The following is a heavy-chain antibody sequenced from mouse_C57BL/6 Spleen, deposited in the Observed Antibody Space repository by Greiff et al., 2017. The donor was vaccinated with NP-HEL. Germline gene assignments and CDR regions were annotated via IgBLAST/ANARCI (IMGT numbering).Heavy chain of an antibody. V-gene: IGHV1-26*01. J-gene: IGHJ4*01. CDR2: INPNNGGT. CDR1: GYTFTDYY. D-gene: IGHD4-1*01. CDR3: ARFPSNFYAMDY. Sequence: EVQLQQSGPELVKPGASVKISCKASGYTFTDYYMNWVKQSHGKSLEWIGDINPNNGGTSYNQKFKGKATLTVDKSSSTAYMELRSLASEDSAVYYGARFPSNFYAMDYWGQGTSVTVSS.